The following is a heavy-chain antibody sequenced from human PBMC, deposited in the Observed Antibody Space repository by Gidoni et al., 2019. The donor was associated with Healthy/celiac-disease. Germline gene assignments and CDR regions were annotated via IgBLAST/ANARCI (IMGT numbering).Heavy chain of an antibody. D-gene: IGHD3-9*01. V-gene: IGHV3-30-3*01. J-gene: IGHJ3*02. CDR2: ISYDGSNK. CDR1: GFTFSSYA. Sequence: QVQLVESGGGVVQPGRSLRLSCAASGFTFSSYAMHWVRQAPGKGLEWVAVISYDGSNKYYADSVKGRFTISRDNSKNTLYLQMNSLRAEDTAVYYCAREEYYDILTDAFDIWGQGTMVTVSS. CDR3: AREEYYDILTDAFDI.